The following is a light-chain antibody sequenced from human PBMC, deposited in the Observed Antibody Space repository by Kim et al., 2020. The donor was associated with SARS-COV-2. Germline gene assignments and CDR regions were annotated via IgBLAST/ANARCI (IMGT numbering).Light chain of an antibody. J-gene: IGLJ3*02. V-gene: IGLV1-47*02. Sequence: QSVLTQPPSASGTPGQRVTISCSGSSSNIGSNYVYWYQQLPGTAPKLLIYSNNQQPSGVPDRFSGSKSGTSASLAISGLRSEDEADYYCAAWDDSLSGPNWVFGGGTQLTVL. CDR3: AAWDDSLSGPNWV. CDR1: SSNIGSNY. CDR2: SNN.